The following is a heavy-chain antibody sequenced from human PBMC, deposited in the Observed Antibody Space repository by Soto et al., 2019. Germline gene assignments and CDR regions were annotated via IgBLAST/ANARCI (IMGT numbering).Heavy chain of an antibody. Sequence: QVQLQQWGAGLLKPSETLSLTCAVYGGSFSGYDWTWIRQPPGTGLEWIGEINHSGSTNYNPSLKXRVTISVDTSKNQFSLKLTSVTAADPAVYYCARDKITGLFDYWGQGTLVTVSS. D-gene: IGHD2-8*02. J-gene: IGHJ4*02. CDR2: INHSGST. CDR1: GGSFSGYD. V-gene: IGHV4-34*01. CDR3: ARDKITGLFDY.